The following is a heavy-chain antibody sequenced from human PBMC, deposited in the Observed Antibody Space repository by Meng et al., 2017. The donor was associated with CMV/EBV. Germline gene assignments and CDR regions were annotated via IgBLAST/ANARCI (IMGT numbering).Heavy chain of an antibody. D-gene: IGHD2-2*01. CDR2: ISSSSSYI. Sequence: ESLKISCAASGFTFSSYSMNWVRQAPGKGLEWVSSISSSSSYIYYADSVKGRFTISRDNAKNSLYLQMNSLRAEDTAVYYCARPYCSSTSCYAEMDVWGQGTTVTVSS. CDR1: GFTFSSYS. V-gene: IGHV3-21*01. J-gene: IGHJ6*02. CDR3: ARPYCSSTSCYAEMDV.